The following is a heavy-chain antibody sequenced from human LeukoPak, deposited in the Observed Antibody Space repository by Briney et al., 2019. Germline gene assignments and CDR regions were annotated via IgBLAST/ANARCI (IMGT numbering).Heavy chain of an antibody. CDR2: IIPIFGTA. V-gene: IGHV1-69*13. D-gene: IGHD5-18*01. J-gene: IGHJ4*02. CDR1: GGTFSSYA. Sequence: GASVKVSCKASGGTFSSYAISWVRQAPGQGLEWMGGIIPIFGTANYAQKFQGRVTITADESTSTAYMELSSLRSEDTAVYYCARISAMVTKFFDYWGQGTLVTVSS. CDR3: ARISAMVTKFFDY.